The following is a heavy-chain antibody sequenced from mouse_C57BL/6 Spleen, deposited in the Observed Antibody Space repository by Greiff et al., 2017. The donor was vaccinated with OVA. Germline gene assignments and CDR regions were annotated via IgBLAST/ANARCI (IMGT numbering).Heavy chain of an antibody. Sequence: VQLQQPGAELVKPGASVKLSCKASGYTFTSYWMQWVKQRPGQGLEWIGEIDPSDSYTNYNQKFKGKATLTVDTSSSTAYMQLSSLTSEDSAVYYCVPHYYGSSYRYFDVWGTGTTVTVSS. V-gene: IGHV1-50*01. CDR1: GYTFTSYW. D-gene: IGHD1-1*01. CDR3: VPHYYGSSYRYFDV. J-gene: IGHJ1*03. CDR2: IDPSDSYT.